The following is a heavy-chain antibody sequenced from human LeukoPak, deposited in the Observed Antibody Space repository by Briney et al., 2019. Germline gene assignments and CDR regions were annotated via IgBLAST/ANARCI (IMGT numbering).Heavy chain of an antibody. J-gene: IGHJ4*02. CDR3: TTIATHGDFDY. V-gene: IGHV3-15*01. CDR1: GFSFTNAW. Sequence: GGSLRLSCAASGFSFTNAWMSWVRQAPGKGLEWVGRIKSKTDGGTTDYAAPVKDRFTISRDDSKNTLYLQMNTLKTEDTAVYYCTTIATHGDFDYWGQGTLVTVSS. CDR2: IKSKTDGGTT. D-gene: IGHD2-21*01.